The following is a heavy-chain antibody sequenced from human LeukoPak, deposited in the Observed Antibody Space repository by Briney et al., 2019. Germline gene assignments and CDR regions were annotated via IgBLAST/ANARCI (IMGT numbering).Heavy chain of an antibody. D-gene: IGHD3-16*02. Sequence: GGSLRLSCAASGFTFSDSAMTWVRQVPGKGLEWVSLISSSGGNTYYADSVKGRFTNSRDNSKNTLSLQMNSLRVEDTAIYYCAKDIQLSTWGLGTMVTVSS. CDR2: ISSSGGNT. J-gene: IGHJ3*01. V-gene: IGHV3-23*01. CDR1: GFTFSDSA. CDR3: AKDIQLST.